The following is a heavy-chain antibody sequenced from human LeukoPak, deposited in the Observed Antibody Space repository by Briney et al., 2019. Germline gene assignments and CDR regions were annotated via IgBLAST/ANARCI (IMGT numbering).Heavy chain of an antibody. CDR1: GSSISNYY. CDR2: IYTSGST. CDR3: ARDWPGYYGSGNHNWFDP. V-gene: IGHV4-4*07. D-gene: IGHD3-10*01. J-gene: IGHJ5*02. Sequence: SETLSLTCTVSGSSISNYYWSWIRQPAGKGLEWIGRIYTSGSTNYNPSLKSRVTMSVDTSKNQFSLKLSSVTAADTAVYYCARDWPGYYGSGNHNWFDPWGQGTLVTVSS.